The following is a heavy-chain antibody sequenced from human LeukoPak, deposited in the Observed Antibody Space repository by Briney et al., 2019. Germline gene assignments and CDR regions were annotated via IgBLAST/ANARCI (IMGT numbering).Heavy chain of an antibody. D-gene: IGHD3-10*01. CDR3: ARCPMVRGLIPTALDY. V-gene: IGHV3-48*01. Sequence: GGSLRLSCAASGFTFSSYSMNWVRQAPGKGLEWVSYISSSSSTIYYADSVKGRFTISRDNAKNSLYLQMKSLRAEDTAVYYCARCPMVRGLIPTALDYWGQGTLVTVSS. CDR2: ISSSSSTI. CDR1: GFTFSSYS. J-gene: IGHJ4*02.